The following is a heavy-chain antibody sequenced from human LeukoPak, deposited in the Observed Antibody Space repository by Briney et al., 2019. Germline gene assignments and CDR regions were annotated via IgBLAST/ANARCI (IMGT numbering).Heavy chain of an antibody. Sequence: GGSLRLSCAASGFTFSSYWMSWVRQAPGKGLEWVAYIHYDSSTEDYADSVKGRFTISRDNSKNTLFLQMNNLRVEDMAVLYCAKGWNWAIDYWGQGTLVTVSS. CDR2: IHYDSSTE. J-gene: IGHJ4*02. V-gene: IGHV3-30*02. D-gene: IGHD1-7*01. CDR3: AKGWNWAIDY. CDR1: GFTFSSYW.